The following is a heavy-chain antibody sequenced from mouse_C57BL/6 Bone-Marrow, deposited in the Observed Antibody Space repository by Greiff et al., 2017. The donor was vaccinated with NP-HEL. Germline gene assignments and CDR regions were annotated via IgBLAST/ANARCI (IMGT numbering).Heavy chain of an antibody. CDR2: INYDGSST. Sequence: EVNVVESEGGLVQPGSSMKLSCTASGFTFSDYYMAWVRQVPEKGLEWVANINYDGSSTYYLDSLKSRFIISRDNAKNILYLQMSSLKSEDTATYYCARDEGLRRGFAYWGQGTLVTVSA. CDR1: GFTFSDYY. D-gene: IGHD2-2*01. V-gene: IGHV5-16*01. CDR3: ARDEGLRRGFAY. J-gene: IGHJ3*01.